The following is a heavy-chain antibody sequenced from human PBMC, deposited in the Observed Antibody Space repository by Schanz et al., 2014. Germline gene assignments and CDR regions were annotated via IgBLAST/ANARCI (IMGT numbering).Heavy chain of an antibody. CDR2: ISWNSGNI. V-gene: IGHV3-9*01. Sequence: EVQLVESGGGLIQPGGSLRLSCAASGFTFNNYDMNWVRLVPGKGLECVSGISWNSGNIAYADSVKGRFTISRDNAKNSLYLQMNSLRPEGTDLYYCAKVQTDTLCGCISCFDYWGQGTLVTVSS. D-gene: IGHD2-2*01. CDR3: AKVQTDTLCGCISCFDY. J-gene: IGHJ4*02. CDR1: GFTFNNYD.